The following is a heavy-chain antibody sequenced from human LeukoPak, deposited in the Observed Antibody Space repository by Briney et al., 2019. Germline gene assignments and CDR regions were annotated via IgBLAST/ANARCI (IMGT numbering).Heavy chain of an antibody. CDR1: GGSISSYY. CDR3: ARAPGSSGYDYYYYYMDV. D-gene: IGHD3-22*01. Sequence: KSSETLSLTCTVSGGSISSYYWSWIRQPAGKGLEWIGRIYTSGSTNYNPSLKSRVTISVDKSKNQFSLKLSSVTAADTAVYYCARAPGSSGYDYYYYYMDVWGKGTTVTVSS. J-gene: IGHJ6*03. CDR2: IYTSGST. V-gene: IGHV4-4*07.